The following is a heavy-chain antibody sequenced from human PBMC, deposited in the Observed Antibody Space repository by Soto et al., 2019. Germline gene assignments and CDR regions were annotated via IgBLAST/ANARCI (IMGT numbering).Heavy chain of an antibody. Sequence: SETLSLTCTVSGGSISSGDYYWSWIRQPPGRGLEWIGYIYYSGSTYYNPSLKSRVTISVDTSKNQFSLKLSSVTAADTAVYYCARVLSGYSYGLGAFDIWGQGTMVTVSS. J-gene: IGHJ3*02. CDR2: IYYSGST. D-gene: IGHD5-18*01. CDR1: GGSISSGDYY. CDR3: ARVLSGYSYGLGAFDI. V-gene: IGHV4-30-4*01.